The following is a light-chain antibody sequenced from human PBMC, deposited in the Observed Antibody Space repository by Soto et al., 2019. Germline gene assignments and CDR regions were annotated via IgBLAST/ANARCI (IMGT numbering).Light chain of an antibody. V-gene: IGLV2-14*01. J-gene: IGLJ1*01. CDR1: SSDVGSYDY. CDR2: EVS. CDR3: SSYSLSTAYL. Sequence: QSVLIQPPSVSGSPGQSVTISCTGTSSDVGSYDYVSWYQLHPGKAPKLMVFEVSNRPSGVSYRFSGSKSGNTASLTISGLHAEDEADYFCSSYSLSTAYLFATGTKVTVL.